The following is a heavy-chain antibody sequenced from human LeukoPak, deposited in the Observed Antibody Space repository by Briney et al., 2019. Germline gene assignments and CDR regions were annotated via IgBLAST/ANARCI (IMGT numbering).Heavy chain of an antibody. CDR1: GYTFTGHY. D-gene: IGHD3-22*01. J-gene: IGHJ4*02. Sequence: ASVKVSCKASGYTFTGHYMHWVRQAPGQGLEWMGLINPNSGGTNYTQKFQGRVTMTRDTSISTAYMELSRLRSDDSAIYYCARGRGSWYDSSGSPYIRFDYWGQGTLVTVSS. V-gene: IGHV1-2*02. CDR2: INPNSGGT. CDR3: ARGRGSWYDSSGSPYIRFDY.